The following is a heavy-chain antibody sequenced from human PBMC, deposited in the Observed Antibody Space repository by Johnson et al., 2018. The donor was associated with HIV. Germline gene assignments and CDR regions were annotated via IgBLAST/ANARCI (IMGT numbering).Heavy chain of an antibody. CDR2: IYSAGTT. D-gene: IGHD3-10*01. J-gene: IGHJ3*02. Sequence: MLLVESGGGLIQPGGSLRLSCVASGFTVSSNYMNWVRQAPGKGLEWVSIIYSAGTTYYVDSVKGRFTISRDNSKNTLYLQMNSLRAEDTALYYCARKVRFGPFDIWGQGTMVTVSS. CDR1: GFTVSSNY. CDR3: ARKVRFGPFDI. V-gene: IGHV3-53*01.